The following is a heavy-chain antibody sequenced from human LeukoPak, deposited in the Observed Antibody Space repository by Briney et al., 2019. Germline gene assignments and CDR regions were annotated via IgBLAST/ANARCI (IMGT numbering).Heavy chain of an antibody. CDR1: GGSISSTNW. Sequence: SGTLSLTCAASGGSISSTNWWSWVRQPPGKGLEWIGEIYHSGSTKYNPSLKSRVTISIGKSKNQSSLKLSSVTAADTAVYYCARGAGYSSTWYSPHFDYWGQGTLVTVSS. V-gene: IGHV4-4*02. CDR2: IYHSGST. J-gene: IGHJ4*02. D-gene: IGHD6-13*01. CDR3: ARGAGYSSTWYSPHFDY.